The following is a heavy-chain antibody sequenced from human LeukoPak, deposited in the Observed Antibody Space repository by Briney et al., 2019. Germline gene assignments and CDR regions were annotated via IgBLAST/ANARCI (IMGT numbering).Heavy chain of an antibody. J-gene: IGHJ4*02. CDR2: INHSGST. CDR3: ARGRMYYYDSSGYYRSDY. D-gene: IGHD3-22*01. Sequence: SETLSLTCAVYGGSFSGYYWSWIRQPPGKGLEWIGEINHSGSTNYNPSLKGRVTISVDTSKNQFSLKLSSVTAADTAVYYCARGRMYYYDSSGYYRSDYWGQGTLVTVSS. CDR1: GGSFSGYY. V-gene: IGHV4-34*01.